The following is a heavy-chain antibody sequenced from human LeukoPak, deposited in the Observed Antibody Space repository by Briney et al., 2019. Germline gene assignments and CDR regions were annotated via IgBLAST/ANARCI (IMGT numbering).Heavy chain of an antibody. D-gene: IGHD4-17*01. CDR1: GFTFSSYA. Sequence: PGGSLRLSCAASGFTFSSYAMSWVRQAPGKGLEWVSAISGSGGSTYYADSVKGRFTISRDNSKNTLYLQMNSLRAEDTAVYYCAKGGDWLYLTPDYFDYWGQGTLVTVSS. CDR3: AKGGDWLYLTPDYFDY. J-gene: IGHJ4*02. CDR2: ISGSGGST. V-gene: IGHV3-23*01.